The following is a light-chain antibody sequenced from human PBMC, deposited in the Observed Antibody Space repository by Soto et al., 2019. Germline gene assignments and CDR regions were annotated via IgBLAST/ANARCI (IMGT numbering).Light chain of an antibody. CDR3: SSYTSSSTRV. CDR2: DVS. V-gene: IGLV2-14*01. Sequence: ALTQPASVSGSPGQSITISCTGTSSDVGGYNYVSWYQQHPGKAPKLMIYDVSNRPSGVSNRFSGSKSGNTASLTISGLQAEDEADYYCSSYTSSSTRVFGGGTKVTVL. J-gene: IGLJ2*01. CDR1: SSDVGGYNY.